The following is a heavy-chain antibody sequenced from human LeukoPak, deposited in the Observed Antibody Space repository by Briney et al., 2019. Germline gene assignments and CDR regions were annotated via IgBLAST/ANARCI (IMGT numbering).Heavy chain of an antibody. V-gene: IGHV4-31*03. CDR3: ARDRLGGCSGGSCYSGDAFDI. D-gene: IGHD2-15*01. CDR1: GGSISSGGYY. CDR2: IYYSGST. Sequence: SETLSLTCTVSGGSISSGGYYWSWIRRHPGKGLEWIGYIYYSGSTYYNPSLKSRVTISVDTSKNQFSLKLSSVTAADTAVYYCARDRLGGCSGGSCYSGDAFDIWGQGTMVTVSS. J-gene: IGHJ3*02.